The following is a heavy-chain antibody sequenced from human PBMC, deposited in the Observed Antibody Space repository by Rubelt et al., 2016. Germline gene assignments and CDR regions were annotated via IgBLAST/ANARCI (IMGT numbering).Heavy chain of an antibody. D-gene: IGHD2-2*01. CDR1: GFTFSTYA. Sequence: EVQLVESGGGLVQPGESLRLSCAASGFTFSTYALNWVRQASGKGLEWVGRIRSKANSYATAYAASVKGRFTISRDDSKNTAYLQMNSLKTEDTALYYCTTKSSWGQGTLVTVSS. CDR3: TTKSS. CDR2: IRSKANSYAT. V-gene: IGHV3-73*01. J-gene: IGHJ4*02.